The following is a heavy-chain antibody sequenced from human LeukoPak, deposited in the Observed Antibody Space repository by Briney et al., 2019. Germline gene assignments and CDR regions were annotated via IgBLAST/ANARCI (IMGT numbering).Heavy chain of an antibody. V-gene: IGHV1-46*01. J-gene: IGHJ6*02. Sequence: ASVKVSCKASGYTFTSYYMHWVRQAPGQGLEWMGIINPSGGSTSYAQKFQGRVTMTRDTSTSTVYMELSSLRSEDTAVYYCARVGYYDSSGYADYYYYGMDVWGQGTTVTVSS. CDR1: GYTFTSYY. CDR3: ARVGYYDSSGYADYYYYGMDV. CDR2: INPSGGST. D-gene: IGHD3-22*01.